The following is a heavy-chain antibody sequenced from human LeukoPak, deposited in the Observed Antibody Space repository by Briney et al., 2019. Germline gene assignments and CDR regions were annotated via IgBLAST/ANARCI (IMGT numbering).Heavy chain of an antibody. V-gene: IGHV3-7*04. J-gene: IGHJ4*02. CDR1: GFTFSIYN. CDR2: IKQDGSEK. CDR3: VGGYGWLPDY. Sequence: PGGSLRLSCAASGFTFSIYNMNWVRQVPGKGLEWVANIKQDGSEKKYVDSVKGRFTISRDNAKNSVYLQMNSLRVDDTAVYYCVGGYGWLPDYWGQGALVTVSS. D-gene: IGHD6-19*01.